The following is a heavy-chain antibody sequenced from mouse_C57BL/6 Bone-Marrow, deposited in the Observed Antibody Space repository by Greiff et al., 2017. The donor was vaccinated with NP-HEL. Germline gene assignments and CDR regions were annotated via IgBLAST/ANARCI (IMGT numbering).Heavy chain of an antibody. D-gene: IGHD5-5*01. V-gene: IGHV1-18*01. J-gene: IGHJ4*01. CDR2: INPNNGGT. CDR1: GYTFTDYN. Sequence: DVQLQESGPELVKPGASVKIPCKASGYTFTDYNMDWVKQSHGKSLEWIGDINPNNGGTIYNQKFKGKATLTVDKSSSTAYMELRSLTSEDTAVYYCARPYLWLYAMDYWGQGTSVTVSS. CDR3: ARPYLWLYAMDY.